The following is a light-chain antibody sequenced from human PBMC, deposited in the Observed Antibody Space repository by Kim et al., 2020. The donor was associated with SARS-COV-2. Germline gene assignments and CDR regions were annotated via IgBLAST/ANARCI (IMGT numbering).Light chain of an antibody. CDR3: QQYDTSPSCT. V-gene: IGKV3-20*01. J-gene: IGKJ2*02. Sequence: EIVLTQSLGTLSLSPGERATLSCRASQSVSMNYLAWYQQKPGQAPRLLIYGASTRATGIPDRFSGSGSGTDFTLTISRLEPEDFAVYYCQQYDTSPSCTFGQGTKLEI. CDR1: QSVSMNY. CDR2: GAS.